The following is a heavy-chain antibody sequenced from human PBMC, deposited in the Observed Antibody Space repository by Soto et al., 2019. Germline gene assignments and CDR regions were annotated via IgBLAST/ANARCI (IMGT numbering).Heavy chain of an antibody. CDR1: GGCMRGDA. Sequence: VQLSCTASGGCMRGDAISRVRQDTGQWFEWMGGIIPIFGTANYAQKFQGRVTITADKSTSTAYMELSSLRSEDTAVYYCARDSRIAAADDYYYCMDVWCQGTTVT. D-gene: IGHD6-13*01. CDR2: IIPIFGTA. CDR3: ARDSRIAAADDYYYCMDV. V-gene: IGHV1-69*13. J-gene: IGHJ6*02.